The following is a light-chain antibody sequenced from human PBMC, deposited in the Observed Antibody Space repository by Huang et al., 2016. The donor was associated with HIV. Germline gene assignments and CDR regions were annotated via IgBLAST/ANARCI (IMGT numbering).Light chain of an antibody. J-gene: IGKJ3*01. Sequence: DIQMTQSPSSLSAAVGDRVTVTCRASQTINNYLHWYQQKPGQAPKLLIYAASRLHSGVPSSFSGSQSGTDFTLTISSLQPEDFATYYCQQSHSPLFTFGPGTKVDIK. CDR2: AAS. CDR1: QTINNY. CDR3: QQSHSPLFT. V-gene: IGKV1-39*01.